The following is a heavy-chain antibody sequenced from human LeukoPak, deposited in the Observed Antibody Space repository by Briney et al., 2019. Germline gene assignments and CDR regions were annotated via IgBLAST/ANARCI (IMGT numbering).Heavy chain of an antibody. J-gene: IGHJ4*02. V-gene: IGHV4-39*07. CDR1: GGSISSGGYY. D-gene: IGHD3-22*01. CDR3: ARRGNPYDSSGYYYDY. Sequence: SQTLSLTCTVSGGSISSGGYYWSWIRQPPGKGLEWIGSIYYSGSTYYNPSLKSRVTISVDTSKNQFSLKLSSVTAADTAVYYCARRGNPYDSSGYYYDYWGQGTLVTVSS. CDR2: IYYSGST.